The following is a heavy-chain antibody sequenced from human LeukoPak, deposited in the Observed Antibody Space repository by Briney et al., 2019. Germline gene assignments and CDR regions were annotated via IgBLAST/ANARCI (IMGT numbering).Heavy chain of an antibody. CDR3: ARDLVVVVAATNYWYFDL. V-gene: IGHV4-61*02. Sequence: PSETLSLTCGVSGYSLSSGYYWGWIRQPAGKGLEWIGRIYTSGSTNYNPSLKSRVTISVDTSKNQFSLKLSSVTAADTAVYYCARDLVVVVAATNYWYFDLWGRGTLVTVSS. CDR2: IYTSGST. CDR1: GYSLSSGYY. D-gene: IGHD2-15*01. J-gene: IGHJ2*01.